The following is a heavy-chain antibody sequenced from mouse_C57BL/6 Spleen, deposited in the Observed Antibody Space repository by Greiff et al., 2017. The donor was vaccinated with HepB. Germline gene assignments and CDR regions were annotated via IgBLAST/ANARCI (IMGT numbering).Heavy chain of an antibody. CDR3: ARGVITTVVAKGYWYFDV. CDR2: IYPGDGDT. Sequence: VQLQQSGAELVKPGASVKISCKASGYAFSSYWMNWVKQRPGKGLEWIGQIYPGDGDTNYNGKFKGKATLTADKSSSTAYMQRSRLTSEDSAVYFCARGVITTVVAKGYWYFDVWGTGTTVTVSS. D-gene: IGHD1-1*01. J-gene: IGHJ1*03. V-gene: IGHV1-80*01. CDR1: GYAFSSYW.